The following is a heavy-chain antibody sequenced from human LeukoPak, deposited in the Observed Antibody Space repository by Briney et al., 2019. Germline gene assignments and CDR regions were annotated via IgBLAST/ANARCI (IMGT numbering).Heavy chain of an antibody. CDR1: GGSFSGYY. Sequence: SETLSLTCAVYGGSFSGYYWSWIRQPPGKGLEWIGETNHSGSTNYNPSLMSRVTISVDTSKNQFSLKLSSVTAADTAVYYCARGEDAFDIWGQGTMVTVSS. J-gene: IGHJ3*02. V-gene: IGHV4-34*01. CDR3: ARGEDAFDI. CDR2: TNHSGST.